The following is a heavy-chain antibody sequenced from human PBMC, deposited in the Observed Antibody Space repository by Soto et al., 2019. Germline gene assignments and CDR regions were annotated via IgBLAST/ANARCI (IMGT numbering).Heavy chain of an antibody. CDR3: ASLNGGRFLDKGDY. CDR1: NGSFMGYY. CDR2: INHFGSP. Sequence: QVQLHQWGAGLLKPSETLSLTCGVYNGSFMGYYSTWVRQTPGKGLEWIGEINHFGSPNYNPSLNSRVAISIDTSKHQFSLSLRSLTAADTAVYYCASLNGGRFLDKGDYWGQGILVTVSS. D-gene: IGHD3-3*01. J-gene: IGHJ4*02. V-gene: IGHV4-34*01.